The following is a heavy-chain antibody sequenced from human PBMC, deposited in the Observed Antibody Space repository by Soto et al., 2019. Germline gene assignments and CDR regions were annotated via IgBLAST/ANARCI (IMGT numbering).Heavy chain of an antibody. CDR1: GFTFSSYA. D-gene: IGHD2-2*01. CDR3: AKDPVVPAAMVPNWFDP. J-gene: IGHJ5*02. CDR2: ISGSGGST. Sequence: GGSLRLSCAASGFTFSSYAMSWVRQAPGKGLEWVSAISGSGGSTYYADSVKGRFTISRDNSKNTLYLQMNSLRAEDTAVYYCAKDPVVPAAMVPNWFDPWGQGTLVTVSS. V-gene: IGHV3-23*01.